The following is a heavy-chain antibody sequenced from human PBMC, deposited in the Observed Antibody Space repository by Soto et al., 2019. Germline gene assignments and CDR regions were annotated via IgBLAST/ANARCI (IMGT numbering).Heavy chain of an antibody. CDR1: GYTFSAYT. Sequence: ASVKVSCKATGYTFSAYTMNWVRQAPGQSLEWMGWINAGSGNTKYSQNFQGRVSITRDTSASTVYMELTGLTSEDTAVYYCARDTETLGPRANDALDIWGQGXMVTV. J-gene: IGHJ3*02. V-gene: IGHV1-3*01. CDR2: INAGSGNT. D-gene: IGHD3-3*02. CDR3: ARDTETLGPRANDALDI.